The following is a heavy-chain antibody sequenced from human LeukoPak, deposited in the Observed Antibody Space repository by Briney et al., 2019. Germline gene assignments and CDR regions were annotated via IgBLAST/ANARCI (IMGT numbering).Heavy chain of an antibody. CDR2: IYYSGST. J-gene: IGHJ5*02. CDR1: GGSISSYY. D-gene: IGHD3-10*01. V-gene: IGHV4-59*01. CDR3: ARAQSYYGSGTPLFDP. Sequence: SETLSLTCTVSGGSISSYYWSWIRQPPGKGLEWIGYIYYSGSTNYNPPLKSRVTISVDTSKNQFSLKLSSVTAADTAVYYCARAQSYYGSGTPLFDPWGQGTLVTVSS.